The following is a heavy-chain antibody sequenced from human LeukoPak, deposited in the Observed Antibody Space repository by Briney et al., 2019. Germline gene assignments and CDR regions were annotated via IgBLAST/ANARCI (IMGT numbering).Heavy chain of an antibody. D-gene: IGHD1-14*01. J-gene: IGHJ6*02. V-gene: IGHV3-74*01. CDR3: ANPLGGGRSYYGMDV. CDR1: GFTFSSYG. Sequence: TGGSLRLSCVASGFTFSSYGVHWVRQAPGKGLVWVSGINSDGTGTTYADSVKGRFTISRDNAKNTLYLQMNSLRAGDTAVYYCANPLGGGRSYYGMDVWGQGTTVTVSS. CDR2: INSDGTGT.